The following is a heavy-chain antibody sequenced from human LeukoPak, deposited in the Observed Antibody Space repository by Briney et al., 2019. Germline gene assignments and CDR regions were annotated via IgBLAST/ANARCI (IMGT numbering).Heavy chain of an antibody. CDR2: IYTSGST. J-gene: IGHJ2*01. CDR3: ASLGPGDWYFDL. Sequence: SETLSLTCTVSGGSISSGSYYWSWIRQPAGKGLEWIGRIYTSGSTNYNPSLKSRVTISVDTSKNQFSLKLSSVTAADTAVYYCASLGPGDWYFDLWGRGTLVTVSS. V-gene: IGHV4-61*02. CDR1: GGSISSGSYY. D-gene: IGHD7-27*01.